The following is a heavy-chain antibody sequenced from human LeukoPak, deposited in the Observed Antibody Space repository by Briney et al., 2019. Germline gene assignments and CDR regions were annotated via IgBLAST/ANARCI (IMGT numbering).Heavy chain of an antibody. CDR3: ARARETVAIDY. J-gene: IGHJ4*02. CDR1: GGSFSGYY. V-gene: IGHV4-34*01. Sequence: SETLSLTCAVYGGSFSGYYWSWIRQPPGKGLEWIGEINHSGSTNCNPSLKSRLTISVDTSKNQFSLKLSSVTAADTAVYYCARARETVAIDYWGQGTLVAVSS. D-gene: IGHD5-12*01. CDR2: INHSGST.